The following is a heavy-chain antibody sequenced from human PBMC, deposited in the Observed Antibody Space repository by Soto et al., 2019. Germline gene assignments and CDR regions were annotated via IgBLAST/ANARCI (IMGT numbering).Heavy chain of an antibody. Sequence: GGSLGLSCAASGFTFSTYWMHWVRQAPGKGLVWISRINSDGSSTNYADSVKGRFTISRDNAKNTLYLQMNSLRAEDTAVYYCARANNAYYVDYWGQGTLVTVSS. V-gene: IGHV3-74*01. D-gene: IGHD3-16*01. CDR2: INSDGSST. CDR3: ARANNAYYVDY. CDR1: GFTFSTYW. J-gene: IGHJ4*02.